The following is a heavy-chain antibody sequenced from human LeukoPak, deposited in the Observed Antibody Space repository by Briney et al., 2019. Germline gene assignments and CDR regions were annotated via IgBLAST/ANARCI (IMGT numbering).Heavy chain of an antibody. V-gene: IGHV3-30*14. CDR1: GFTFSTYA. CDR2: ISVYGHDK. J-gene: IGHJ4*02. CDR3: ARAFRGDSWYSAY. D-gene: IGHD2-21*01. Sequence: PGGSLRLSCVASGFTFSTYAMHWVRQPPGKGLEGVTLISVYGHDKLYADSVKGRFTTYRDNSKNTLYLQMDSLRDEDRGVYYCARAFRGDSWYSAYWGQGTLVTVSS.